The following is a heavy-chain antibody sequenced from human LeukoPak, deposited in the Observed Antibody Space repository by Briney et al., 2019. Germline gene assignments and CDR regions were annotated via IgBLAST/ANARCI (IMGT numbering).Heavy chain of an antibody. J-gene: IGHJ4*02. Sequence: MAGGSLRLSCAASGFTFSDYYMSWIRQAPGKGLEWVSYISSSGSTIYYADSVKGRFTISRDNAKNSLYLQMNSLRAEDTAVYYCARVQSLEGPEDYWGQGTLVTVSS. CDR1: GFTFSDYY. CDR3: ARVQSLEGPEDY. D-gene: IGHD1-1*01. V-gene: IGHV3-11*01. CDR2: ISSSGSTI.